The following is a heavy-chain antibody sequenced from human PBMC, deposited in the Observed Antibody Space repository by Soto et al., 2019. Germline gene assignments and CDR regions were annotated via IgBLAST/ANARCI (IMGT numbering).Heavy chain of an antibody. CDR2: IYYSGST. V-gene: IGHV4-30-4*01. D-gene: IGHD3-3*01. CDR1: GGSISSGDYY. J-gene: IGHJ6*02. CDR3: ARADFWRPLSYYYGMDV. Sequence: QVQLQESGPGLVKPSQTLSLTCTVSGGSISSGDYYWSWIRQPPGKGLEWIGYIYYSGSTYYNPSLKSRVTISIDTAKSQFSLKLSSVTAADTAVYYCARADFWRPLSYYYGMDVWGQGTTVTVSS.